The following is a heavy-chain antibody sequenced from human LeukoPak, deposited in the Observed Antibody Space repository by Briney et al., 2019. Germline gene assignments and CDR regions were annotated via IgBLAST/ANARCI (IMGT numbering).Heavy chain of an antibody. D-gene: IGHD3-10*01. CDR3: AKDYYGSGSYYPDY. J-gene: IGHJ4*02. CDR1: GFTFSSYA. Sequence: GASLRLSCAASGFTFSSYAMSWVRQAPGKGLEWVSAISGSGGSTYYADSVKGRFTISRDNSKNTLYLQMNSLRAENTAVYYCAKDYYGSGSYYPDYWGQGTLVTVSS. CDR2: ISGSGGST. V-gene: IGHV3-23*01.